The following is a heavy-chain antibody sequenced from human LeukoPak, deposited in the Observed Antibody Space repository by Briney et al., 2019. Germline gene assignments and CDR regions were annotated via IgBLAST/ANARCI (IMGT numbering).Heavy chain of an antibody. Sequence: SVKVSCKASGGTFSSYAIGWVRQAPGQGLEWMGRIIPILGIANYAQKFQGRVTITADKSTSTAYMELSSLRSEDTAVYYCASITGYSGYDFDYWGQGTLVTVSS. CDR1: GGTFSSYA. J-gene: IGHJ4*02. CDR2: IIPILGIA. CDR3: ASITGYSGYDFDY. D-gene: IGHD5-12*01. V-gene: IGHV1-69*04.